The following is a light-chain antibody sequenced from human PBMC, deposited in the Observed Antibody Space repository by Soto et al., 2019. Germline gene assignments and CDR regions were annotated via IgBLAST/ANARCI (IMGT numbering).Light chain of an antibody. CDR3: QQYGSSPPIT. CDR2: GAS. CDR1: QSLSSSY. J-gene: IGKJ5*01. Sequence: ESVLTSFPGTLFLSTGERATLSCRTSQSLSSSYLAWYQQKPGQAPRLLIYGASSRATGIPDRFSGSGSRTDFTLTISRLEPEDFAVYYCQQYGSSPPITFGQGTRLEIK. V-gene: IGKV3-20*01.